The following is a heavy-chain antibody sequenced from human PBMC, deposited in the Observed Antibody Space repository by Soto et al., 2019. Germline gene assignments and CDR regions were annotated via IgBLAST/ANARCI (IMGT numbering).Heavy chain of an antibody. J-gene: IGHJ4*02. CDR3: AAPVVPAAGYFDWLLWGY. V-gene: IGHV3-23*01. CDR2: ISGSGGST. CDR1: GFTFSSYA. Sequence: PGGSLRLSCAASGFTFSSYAMSWVRQAPGKGLEWVSAISGSGGSTYYADSVKGRFTISRDNSKNTLYLQMNSLRAEDTAVYYCAAPVVPAAGYFDWLLWGYWGQGTLVTVSS. D-gene: IGHD3-9*01.